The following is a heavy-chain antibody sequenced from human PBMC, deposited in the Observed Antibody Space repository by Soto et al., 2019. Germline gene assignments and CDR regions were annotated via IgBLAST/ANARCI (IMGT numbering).Heavy chain of an antibody. CDR3: AGSVAARQYYYYMDV. J-gene: IGHJ6*03. CDR1: GFTFSSYS. V-gene: IGHV3-48*01. Sequence: GSLRLSCAASGFTFSSYSMNWVRQAPGKGLEWVSYISSSSSTIYYADSVKGRFTISRDNAKNSLYLQMNSLRAEDTAVYYCAGSVAARQYYYYMDVWGKGTKVTVSS. CDR2: ISSSSSTI. D-gene: IGHD6-6*01.